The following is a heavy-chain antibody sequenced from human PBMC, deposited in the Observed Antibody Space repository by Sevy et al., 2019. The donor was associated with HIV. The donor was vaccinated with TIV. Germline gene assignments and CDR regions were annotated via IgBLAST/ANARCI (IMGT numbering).Heavy chain of an antibody. D-gene: IGHD6-19*01. J-gene: IGHJ1*01. Sequence: GGSLRLSCAASGFTFDDYAMHWVRQAPGKGLEWVSGISWNSAFIGYADSVKGRLTISRDNAKNPLYLQMNSLKAEDTAFYYCAKDGGSGSGPSAEYFHHWGQGTLVTVSS. CDR1: GFTFDDYA. CDR2: ISWNSAFI. V-gene: IGHV3-9*01. CDR3: AKDGGSGSGPSAEYFHH.